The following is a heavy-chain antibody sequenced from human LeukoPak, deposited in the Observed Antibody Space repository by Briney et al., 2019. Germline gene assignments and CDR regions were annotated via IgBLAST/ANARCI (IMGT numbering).Heavy chain of an antibody. D-gene: IGHD3-22*01. V-gene: IGHV1-8*01. CDR2: MNPNSGNT. CDR3: AILMIVVAYDAFDI. Sequence: ASVKVSCKASGYTFTSYDINWVRQATGQGLEWMGWMNPNSGNTGYAQKFQGRVTITRNTSISTAYMELSSLRSEDTAVYYCAILMIVVAYDAFDIWGQGTMVTVSS. J-gene: IGHJ3*02. CDR1: GYTFTSYD.